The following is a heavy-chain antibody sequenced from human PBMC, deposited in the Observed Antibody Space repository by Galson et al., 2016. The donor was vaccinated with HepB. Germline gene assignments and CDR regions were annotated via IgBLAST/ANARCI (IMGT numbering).Heavy chain of an antibody. J-gene: IGHJ6*02. CDR1: GASISSMNW. Sequence: SETLSLTCAVSGASISSMNWWSWVRQPPGRGLEWIGEIYHTGTTNYNSSLKSRDTISGDRSKNHISLILTSVTAADTAVYYCARTPDYYYGMDVWGQGTAVTVSS. V-gene: IGHV4-4*02. CDR3: ARTPDYYYGMDV. CDR2: IYHTGTT.